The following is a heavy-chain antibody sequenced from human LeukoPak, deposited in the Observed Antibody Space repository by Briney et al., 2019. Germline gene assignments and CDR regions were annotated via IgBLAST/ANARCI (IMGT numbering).Heavy chain of an antibody. Sequence: SETLSLTCTVSGGSISTYYWSWIRQPPGKGLEWIGYIYYSGSTNYNPSLKSRVTISVDTSKNHFSLKLSSVTAADAAVYYCARAVTRSVTGLDVWGQGTTVTVSS. D-gene: IGHD4-11*01. J-gene: IGHJ6*02. CDR1: GGSISTYY. V-gene: IGHV4-59*08. CDR2: IYYSGST. CDR3: ARAVTRSVTGLDV.